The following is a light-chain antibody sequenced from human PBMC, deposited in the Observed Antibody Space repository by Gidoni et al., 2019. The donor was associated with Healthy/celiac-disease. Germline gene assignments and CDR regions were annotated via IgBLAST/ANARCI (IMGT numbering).Light chain of an antibody. Sequence: IVMPQSPDSLAVSLGESATINCKSSQSVLYSSNNKNYLAWYQQKPGQPPKLLIYWASTRESGVPDRFSGSGSGTDFTLTISSLQAEDVAVYYCQQYYSTSYTFGQGTKLEIK. V-gene: IGKV4-1*01. CDR3: QQYYSTSYT. CDR2: WAS. J-gene: IGKJ2*01. CDR1: QSVLYSSNNKNY.